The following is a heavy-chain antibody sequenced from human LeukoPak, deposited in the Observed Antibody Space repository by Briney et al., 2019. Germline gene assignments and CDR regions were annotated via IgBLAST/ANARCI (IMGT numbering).Heavy chain of an antibody. CDR2: ISSSSSYI. J-gene: IGHJ3*02. D-gene: IGHD3-3*01. CDR3: ARITIFGVVTDAFDI. Sequence: GGSLRLSCAASGFAFSSYSMNWVRQAPGEGLEWVSSISSSSSYIYYADSVKGRFTISRDNAKNSLYLQMNSLRAEDTAVYYCARITIFGVVTDAFDIWGQGTMVTVSS. V-gene: IGHV3-21*01. CDR1: GFAFSSYS.